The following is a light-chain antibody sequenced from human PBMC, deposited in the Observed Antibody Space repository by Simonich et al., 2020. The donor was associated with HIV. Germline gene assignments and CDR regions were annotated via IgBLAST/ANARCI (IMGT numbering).Light chain of an antibody. CDR3: AAWDDSLNGVV. V-gene: IGLV1-44*01. Sequence: QSVLTQPPSASGTPGQRVTISCSGSSSNIGSNTVNWYQQLPGTAPKRLIYRNNQRPSGVPDRCSGSKAGTSASLAISGLQSEDEADYYCAAWDDSLNGVVFGGGTKVTVL. CDR2: RNN. J-gene: IGLJ2*01. CDR1: SSNIGSNT.